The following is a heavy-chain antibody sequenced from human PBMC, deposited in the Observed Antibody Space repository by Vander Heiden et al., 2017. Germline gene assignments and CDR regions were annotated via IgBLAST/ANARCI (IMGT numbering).Heavy chain of an antibody. D-gene: IGHD6-13*01. V-gene: IGHV3-23*01. Sequence: DVHLLESGGGLVQSGGSLRLSCAASGFSFNSYAMAWVRPAPGKGLEWVSSISGSGTITYYADSVKGRFAISRDTSRNTLYLQMRGLRADDTGVYYCAKDAAAFLHAWGQGTLVTVSS. CDR1: GFSFNSYA. CDR3: AKDAAAFLHA. CDR2: ISGSGTIT. J-gene: IGHJ5*02.